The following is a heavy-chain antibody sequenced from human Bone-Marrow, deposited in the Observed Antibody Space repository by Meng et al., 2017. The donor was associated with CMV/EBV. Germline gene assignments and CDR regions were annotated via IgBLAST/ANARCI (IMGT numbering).Heavy chain of an antibody. CDR3: ARDLEPKGYYYYGMDV. CDR1: GFTVSSNE. V-gene: IGHV3-38-3*01. J-gene: IGHJ6*02. CDR2: ISGGST. Sequence: GGSLRLSCAASGFTVSSNEMSWVRQAPGKGLEWISSISGGSTYYADSRKGRFTISRDNSKNTLHLQMNSLRAEDTAVYHCARDLEPKGYYYYGMDVWGQGTTVTVSS. D-gene: IGHD5-24*01.